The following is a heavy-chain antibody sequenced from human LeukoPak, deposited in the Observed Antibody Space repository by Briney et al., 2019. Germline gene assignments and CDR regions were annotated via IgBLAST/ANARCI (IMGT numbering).Heavy chain of an antibody. CDR3: ARGDRIRDGGDY. CDR2: IYYSGST. V-gene: IGHV4-39*01. D-gene: IGHD2-21*01. J-gene: IGHJ4*02. CDR1: GGSITTSSYY. Sequence: PSQTLSLTCTVSGGSITTSSYYWGWIRQPPGKGLEWIGIIYYSGSTYYNPSLKGRVTISVDTSKNQFSLKLSSVTAADTAVYHCARGDRIRDGGDYWGQGTLVTVSS.